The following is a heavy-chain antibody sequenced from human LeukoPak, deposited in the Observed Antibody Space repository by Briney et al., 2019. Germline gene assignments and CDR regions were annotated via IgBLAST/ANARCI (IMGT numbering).Heavy chain of an antibody. CDR3: ARHSSDWYAPDF. J-gene: IGHJ4*02. V-gene: IGHV4-59*08. D-gene: IGHD6-19*01. CDR1: GASFSSYY. CDR2: IHYSGTT. Sequence: SETLSLTCTVSGASFSSYYWSWIRQPPGKGLEWIGYIHYSGTTNYNPSLKSRVTISVDTSKDQFSLKLSSVTAADTAVYYCARHSSDWYAPDFWGQGTLVTVSS.